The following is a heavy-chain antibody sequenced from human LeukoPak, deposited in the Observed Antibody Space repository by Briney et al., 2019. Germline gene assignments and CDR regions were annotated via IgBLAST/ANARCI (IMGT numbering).Heavy chain of an antibody. V-gene: IGHV4-59*01. CDR2: IYYSGST. Sequence: SETLSLTCTVSGGSISSYYWSWIRQPPGKGLEWIGYIYYSGSTNYNPSLKSRVTISVDTSKNQFSLKLSSVTAADTAVYYCARAKTDYGPYYFDYWGRGTLVTVSS. D-gene: IGHD4-17*01. CDR3: ARAKTDYGPYYFDY. CDR1: GGSISSYY. J-gene: IGHJ4*02.